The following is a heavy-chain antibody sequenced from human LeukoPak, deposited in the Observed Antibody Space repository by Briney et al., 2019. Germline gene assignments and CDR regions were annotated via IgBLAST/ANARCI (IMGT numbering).Heavy chain of an antibody. CDR1: GCSFVLYG. Sequence: ASVKGSCKASGCSFVLYGISWVRQAPGEGPEWMGWISGSTGDTNYAQKFQGRVTMTADTSSSTAYMELRSLRSDDTAVYYCARDENYGIFFNVDYWGQGTLVTVSS. V-gene: IGHV1-18*01. J-gene: IGHJ4*02. CDR2: ISGSTGDT. CDR3: ARDENYGIFFNVDY. D-gene: IGHD4-17*01.